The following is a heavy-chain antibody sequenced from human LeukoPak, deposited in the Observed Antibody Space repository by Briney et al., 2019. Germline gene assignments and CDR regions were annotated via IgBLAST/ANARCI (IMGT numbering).Heavy chain of an antibody. CDR2: IYTSGST. Sequence: PSETLSLTCTVSGGSISSYYWSWIRQPAGKGLEWIGRIYTSGSTNYNPSLKSRVTMSVDTSKNQFSLKLSSVTAADTAVYYCARQDFDWLLPDYWYFDLWGRGTVVTVSS. J-gene: IGHJ2*01. CDR3: ARQDFDWLLPDYWYFDL. CDR1: GGSISSYY. V-gene: IGHV4-4*07. D-gene: IGHD3-9*01.